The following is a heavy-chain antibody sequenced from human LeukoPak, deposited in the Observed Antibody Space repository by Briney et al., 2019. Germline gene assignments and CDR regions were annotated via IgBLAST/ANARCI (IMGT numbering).Heavy chain of an antibody. Sequence: GGSLRLSCAASGFTLSNYWIHWVRQAPGKGLVWVAYINSDGSRTSYADSVKGRFTIPRDNAKNTVHLLMNSLRVEDTAVYYCARPGPYSSGWYQDFDYWGQGTLVTVSS. CDR3: ARPGPYSSGWYQDFDY. V-gene: IGHV3-74*01. CDR2: INSDGSRT. D-gene: IGHD6-19*01. CDR1: GFTLSNYW. J-gene: IGHJ4*02.